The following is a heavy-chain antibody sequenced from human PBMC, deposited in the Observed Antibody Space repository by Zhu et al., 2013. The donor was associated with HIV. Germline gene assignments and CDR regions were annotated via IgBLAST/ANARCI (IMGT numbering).Heavy chain of an antibody. V-gene: IGHV1-2*02. CDR2: INPKNGGT. CDR1: GYRFTAYY. CDR3: TRTTAVTMFSMIVGHYYYAMDI. Sequence: QVQLLQSGAEVKRPGASVTVSCRPSGYRFTAYYIHWVRQAPGKGIEWMGWINPKNGGTKMAQTFQGRVIMTRDTSVNTVYMDLKSLSMDDTAVYFCTRTTAVTMFSMIVGHYYYAMDIWGQGTALTVS. J-gene: IGHJ6*02. D-gene: IGHD1-1*01.